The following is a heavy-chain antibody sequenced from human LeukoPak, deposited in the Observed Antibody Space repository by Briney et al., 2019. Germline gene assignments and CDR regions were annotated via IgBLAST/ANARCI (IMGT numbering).Heavy chain of an antibody. CDR2: ISAYNGNT. V-gene: IGHV1-18*01. CDR1: GYTFTTYG. D-gene: IGHD6-13*01. J-gene: IGHJ4*02. Sequence: ASVKVSCKASGYTFTTYGINWVRQAPGQGLEWMGWISAYNGNTHYAQKLQGRVTMTTDTSTSTAYMELRSLRSDDTAVYYCARGAQIAAAGTAHFDYWGQGTLVTVSS. CDR3: ARGAQIAAAGTAHFDY.